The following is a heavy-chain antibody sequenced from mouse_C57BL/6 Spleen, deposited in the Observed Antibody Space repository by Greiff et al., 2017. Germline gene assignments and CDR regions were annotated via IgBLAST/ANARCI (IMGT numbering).Heavy chain of an antibody. V-gene: IGHV5-4*03. CDR2: ISDGGSYT. J-gene: IGHJ2*01. CDR1: GFTFSSYA. Sequence: EVKLMESGGGLVKPGGSLKLSCAASGFTFSSYAMSWVRQTPEKRLEWVATISDGGSYTYYPDNVKGRFTISRDNAKNNLYLQMSHLKSEDTAMYYCARGLLRYLFDYWGQGTTLTVSS. CDR3: ARGLLRYLFDY. D-gene: IGHD1-1*01.